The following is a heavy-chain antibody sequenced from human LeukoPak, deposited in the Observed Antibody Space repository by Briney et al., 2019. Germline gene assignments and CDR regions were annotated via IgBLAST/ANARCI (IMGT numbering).Heavy chain of an antibody. CDR1: GFTFSSYS. D-gene: IGHD3-10*01. J-gene: IGHJ4*02. CDR2: ISSSGSYI. CDR3: ARGSYYGSGSLEATYYFDY. V-gene: IGHV3-21*01. Sequence: GSLRLSCAASGFTFSSYSMNWVRQAPGKGLEWVSSISSSGSYIYYADSVKGRFTISRDNAKNSLYLQMNSLRAEDTAVYYCARGSYYGSGSLEATYYFDYWGQGTLVTVSS.